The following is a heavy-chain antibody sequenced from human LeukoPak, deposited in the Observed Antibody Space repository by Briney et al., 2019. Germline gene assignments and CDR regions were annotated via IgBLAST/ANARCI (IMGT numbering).Heavy chain of an antibody. D-gene: IGHD3-10*01. J-gene: IGHJ6*03. CDR1: GGSISSHY. Sequence: SETLSLTCTVSGGSISSHYWSWIRQPPRKGLEWIGYIYYSGSTNYNPSLKSRVTISVDTSKNQLSLKLSSVTAADTAVYYCARGFGELFSDYYYYMDVWGKGTTVTVSS. V-gene: IGHV4-59*11. CDR3: ARGFGELFSDYYYYMDV. CDR2: IYYSGST.